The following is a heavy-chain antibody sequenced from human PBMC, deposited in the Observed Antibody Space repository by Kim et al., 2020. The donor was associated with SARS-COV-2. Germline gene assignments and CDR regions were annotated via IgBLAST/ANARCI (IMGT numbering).Heavy chain of an antibody. J-gene: IGHJ4*02. V-gene: IGHV4-39*01. Sequence: YSGSTYYNPSLKSRVTISVDTSKNQFSLKLSSVTAADTAVYYCARQPLDYWGQGTLVTVSS. CDR2: YSGST. CDR3: ARQPLDY.